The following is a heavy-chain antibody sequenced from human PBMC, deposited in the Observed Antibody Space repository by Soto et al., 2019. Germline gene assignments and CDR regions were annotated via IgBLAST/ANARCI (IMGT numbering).Heavy chain of an antibody. Sequence: PGGSLRLSCAASGFTFSSYAMSWVRQAPGKGLEWVSAISDNGSSTYYADSVKGRFTISRDNSKNTLYLQMNSLRAEDTAVYYCAKDQYSSGWNDFDYWGQGTLVTVSS. J-gene: IGHJ4*02. CDR2: ISDNGSST. CDR3: AKDQYSSGWNDFDY. V-gene: IGHV3-23*01. CDR1: GFTFSSYA. D-gene: IGHD6-19*01.